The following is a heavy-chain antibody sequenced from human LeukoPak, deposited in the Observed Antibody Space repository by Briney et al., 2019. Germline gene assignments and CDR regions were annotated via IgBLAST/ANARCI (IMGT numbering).Heavy chain of an antibody. CDR2: IWYDGSKT. CDR3: ARQAYSSGRYFPFDY. V-gene: IGHV3-33*01. J-gene: IGHJ4*02. D-gene: IGHD3-22*01. CDR1: GFAFSTYG. Sequence: PGRSLRLSCAASGFAFSTYGMHRVRQAPGKGLEWEAYIWYDGSKTYYADSVKGRFTISRDDPENTLYLQVNSLRAEDTALYYCARQAYSSGRYFPFDYWGQGTLVTVSS.